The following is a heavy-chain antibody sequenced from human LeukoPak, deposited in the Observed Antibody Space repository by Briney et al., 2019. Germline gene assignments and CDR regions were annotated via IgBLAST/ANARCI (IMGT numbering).Heavy chain of an antibody. V-gene: IGHV3-23*01. Sequence: GGSLRLSCAASGFTFSSYAMSWVRQAPGKGLEWVSAISGSGGSTYYADSVKGRFTISRDNSKNSLYLQMNSLRAEDTAVYYCARDPVDLTFGGVIVIRGSFDPWGQGTLVTVSS. J-gene: IGHJ5*02. CDR3: ARDPVDLTFGGVIVIRGSFDP. CDR1: GFTFSSYA. CDR2: ISGSGGST. D-gene: IGHD3-16*02.